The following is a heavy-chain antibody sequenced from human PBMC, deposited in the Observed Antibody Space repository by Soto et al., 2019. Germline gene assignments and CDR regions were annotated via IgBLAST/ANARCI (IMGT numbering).Heavy chain of an antibody. CDR1: GASISSDDYY. CDR2: ISYSGST. CDR3: ASAVNNYYGMDV. V-gene: IGHV4-30-4*01. D-gene: IGHD6-19*01. Sequence: QVQLQESGPGLVKPSQTLSLTCSISGASISSDDYYWSWFRQPPGKGLEWLGYISYSGSTYYNPSHKSRITISVHTSKTQFSLILSSVTAADTAVFYCASAVNNYYGMDVWGQGPTVTVSS. J-gene: IGHJ6*02.